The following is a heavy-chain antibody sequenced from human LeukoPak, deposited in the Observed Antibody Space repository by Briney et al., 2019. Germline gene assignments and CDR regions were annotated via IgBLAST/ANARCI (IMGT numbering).Heavy chain of an antibody. CDR2: IYYSGST. Sequence: SETLSLTCSVSGGSISSYYWSWIRQPPGKGLEWIGYIYYSGSTNYNPSLKSRVTISVDTSKNQFSLKLSSVTAADTAVYYCARTTEGGYAYDYFYYYYMDVWGKGTTVTISS. V-gene: IGHV4-59*01. J-gene: IGHJ6*03. D-gene: IGHD5-18*01. CDR1: GGSISSYY. CDR3: ARTTEGGYAYDYFYYYYMDV.